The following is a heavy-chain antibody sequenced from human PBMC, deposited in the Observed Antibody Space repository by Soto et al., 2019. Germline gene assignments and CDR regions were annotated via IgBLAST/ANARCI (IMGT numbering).Heavy chain of an antibody. CDR3: AKYSDSSGDYYYAMDV. Sequence: GGSLRLSCAASGFTFSGYAMTWVRQAPGKGLEWVSGISGSGGSTYYAGSVKGRFTISRDNAKSTLYLQMNSLRAEDTAIYYCAKYSDSSGDYYYAMDVWGQGTTVTVSS. D-gene: IGHD6-6*01. V-gene: IGHV3-23*01. J-gene: IGHJ6*02. CDR1: GFTFSGYA. CDR2: ISGSGGST.